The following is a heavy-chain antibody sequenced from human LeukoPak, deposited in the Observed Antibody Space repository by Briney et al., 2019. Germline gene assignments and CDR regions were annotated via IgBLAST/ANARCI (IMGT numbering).Heavy chain of an antibody. CDR2: IKQDGSEK. V-gene: IGHV3-7*01. CDR1: GFTFSSYW. D-gene: IGHD2-2*01. Sequence: PGGSLRLSCAASGFTFSSYWMSWVRQAPGKGLEWVANIKQDGSEKYYVDSVKGRFTISRDNAKNSLYLQMNSLRAEDTAVYYCARDMSGYCSSTSCYGVGPFDYWGQGTLVTVSS. J-gene: IGHJ4*02. CDR3: ARDMSGYCSSTSCYGVGPFDY.